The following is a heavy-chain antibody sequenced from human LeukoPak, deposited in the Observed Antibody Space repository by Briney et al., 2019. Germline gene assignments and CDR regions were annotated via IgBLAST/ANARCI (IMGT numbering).Heavy chain of an antibody. CDR3: ARVLKDPRGRPFDY. J-gene: IGHJ4*02. CDR1: GFTFSDYY. D-gene: IGHD1-1*01. CDR2: ISSSGSTI. V-gene: IGHV3-11*01. Sequence: GGSLRLSCAASGFTFSDYYMSWLRQAPGKGLEWVSYISSSGSTIYYADSVKGRFTISRDNAKNSLYLQMNSLRAEDTAVYYCARVLKDPRGRPFDYWGQGTLVTVSS.